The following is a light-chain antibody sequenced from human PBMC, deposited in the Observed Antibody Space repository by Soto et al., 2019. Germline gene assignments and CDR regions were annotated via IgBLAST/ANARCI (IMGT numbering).Light chain of an antibody. CDR3: SSYTSSSTLV. V-gene: IGLV2-14*03. CDR2: DVS. CDR1: SSDVGGYNY. Sequence: QSALTQPASVSGSPGQSITISCTGTSSDVGGYNYVSWYQQHPGKVPKLMIYDVSNRPSGVSNRFSGSKSGNTASLTISGLQAEDEADYYCSSYTSSSTLVFGGGTKRTVL. J-gene: IGLJ2*01.